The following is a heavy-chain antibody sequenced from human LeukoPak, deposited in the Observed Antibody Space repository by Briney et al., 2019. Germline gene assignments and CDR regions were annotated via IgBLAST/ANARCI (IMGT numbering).Heavy chain of an antibody. CDR3: ARDNKTARWAFDI. V-gene: IGHV3-53*01. CDR2: IYSGGST. CDR1: GFTVSSNY. J-gene: IGHJ3*02. Sequence: GSLGLSCAASGFTVSSNYMSWVRQAPGKGLEWVSVIYSGGSTYYADSVKGRFTISRDNSKNTLYLQMNSLRAEDTAVYYCARDNKTARWAFDIWGQGTMVTVPS. D-gene: IGHD5-18*01.